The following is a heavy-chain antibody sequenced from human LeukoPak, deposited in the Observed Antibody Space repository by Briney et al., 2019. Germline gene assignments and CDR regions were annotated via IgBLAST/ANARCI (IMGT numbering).Heavy chain of an antibody. CDR1: GGSISSDNYY. CDR3: AKHPWFGEFWYFDL. CDR2: IYTSGST. J-gene: IGHJ2*01. Sequence: SETLSLTCTVSGGSISSDNYYWSWIRQPAGKGLEWIGRIYTSGSTNYNPSLKSRVTMSLDTSKNQFSLNLSSVTAADTAVYCCAKHPWFGEFWYFDLWGRGTLVTVSS. V-gene: IGHV4-61*02. D-gene: IGHD3-10*01.